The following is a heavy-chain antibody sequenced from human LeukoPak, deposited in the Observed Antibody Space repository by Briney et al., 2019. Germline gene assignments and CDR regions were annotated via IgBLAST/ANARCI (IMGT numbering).Heavy chain of an antibody. CDR2: ISSSSSYI. J-gene: IGHJ5*02. Sequence: GGSLRLSCAASGFTFINYGMNWVRQAPGKGLEWVSSISSSSSYIYYADSVKGRFTISRDNAKNSLYLQMNSLRAEDTAVYYCARDRPGRYCSTISCYSASPFDPWGQGTLVTVSS. CDR3: ARDRPGRYCSTISCYSASPFDP. D-gene: IGHD2-2*02. V-gene: IGHV3-21*04. CDR1: GFTFINYG.